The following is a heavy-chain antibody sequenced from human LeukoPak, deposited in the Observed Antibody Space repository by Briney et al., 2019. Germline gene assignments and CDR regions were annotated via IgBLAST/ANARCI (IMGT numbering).Heavy chain of an antibody. CDR2: ISAYNGNT. J-gene: IGHJ5*02. CDR3: ARDRAVADYNWFDP. Sequence: ASAKVSCKASGYTFTSYGISWVRQAPGQGLEWMGWISAYNGNTNYAQKLQGRVTMTTDTSTSTAYMELRSLRSDDTAVYYCARDRAVADYNWFDPWGRGTLVTVSS. D-gene: IGHD6-19*01. CDR1: GYTFTSYG. V-gene: IGHV1-18*01.